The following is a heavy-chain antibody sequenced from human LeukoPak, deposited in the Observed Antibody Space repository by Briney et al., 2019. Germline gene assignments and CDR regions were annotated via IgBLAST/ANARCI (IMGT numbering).Heavy chain of an antibody. J-gene: IGHJ5*02. CDR3: ARHPLKAYVSDWFDP. CDR1: GGSISSRSYY. V-gene: IGHV4-39*01. CDR2: IFYSGST. Sequence: PSETLSLTCTVSGGSISSRSYYWGWLRQPPGKGLEWIASIFYSGSTYHNPSLKSRVTISVDTSKSQFPLKLSSVTAADTAVYFCARHPLKAYVSDWFDPWGQGTLVTVSS. D-gene: IGHD3-10*02.